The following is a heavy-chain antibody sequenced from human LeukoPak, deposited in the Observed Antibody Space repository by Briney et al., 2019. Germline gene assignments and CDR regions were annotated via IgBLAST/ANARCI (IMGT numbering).Heavy chain of an antibody. D-gene: IGHD3-10*01. V-gene: IGHV3-66*01. CDR1: GFTVSSNY. CDR3: ARGTVTMVDY. CDR2: IYSGGST. J-gene: IGHJ4*02. Sequence: GGSLRLSCAASGFTVSSNYMSWVRQAPGRGLEWVSDIYSGGSTYYSDSVKGRFTFSRDNSKNKLFLQMNSLRAGDTAVYYCARGTVTMVDYWGRGTLVTVS.